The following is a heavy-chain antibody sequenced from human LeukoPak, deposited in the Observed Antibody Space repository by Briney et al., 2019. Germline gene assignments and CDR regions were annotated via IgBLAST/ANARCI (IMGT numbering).Heavy chain of an antibody. CDR3: ARGSWQWKDAFDI. J-gene: IGHJ3*02. Sequence: SETLSLTCAVYGGSFSGYYWSWIRQPPGKGLEWIGEINHSGSTNYNPSLKSRVTISVDTSKNQFSLKLSSVTAADTAVYYWARGSWQWKDAFDIWGQGTMVTVSS. CDR1: GGSFSGYY. V-gene: IGHV4-34*01. CDR2: INHSGST. D-gene: IGHD6-19*01.